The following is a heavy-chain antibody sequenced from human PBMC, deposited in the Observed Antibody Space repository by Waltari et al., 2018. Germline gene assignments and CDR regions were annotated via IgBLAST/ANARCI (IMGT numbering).Heavy chain of an antibody. CDR2: ISYDGSNK. J-gene: IGHJ4*02. CDR3: ARDSVASYYFDY. Sequence: QVQLVESGGGVVQPGRSLRLSCAASVFTFSSYAIHWVRQAPGKGLEWVAVISYDGSNKYYADSVKGRFTISRDNSKNTLYLQMNSLRAEDTAVYYCARDSVASYYFDYWGQGTLVTVSS. D-gene: IGHD2-21*01. V-gene: IGHV3-30-3*01. CDR1: VFTFSSYA.